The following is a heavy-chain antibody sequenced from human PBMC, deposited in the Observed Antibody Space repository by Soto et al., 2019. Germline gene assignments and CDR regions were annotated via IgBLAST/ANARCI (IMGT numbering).Heavy chain of an antibody. V-gene: IGHV5-51*01. Sequence: PGEALKISCKGSGYSFTSYWIGLVRQMPGKGLEWMGIIYPGDSDTRYSPSFQGQVTISADKSISAAYLQWSSLKASDTAMYYCASFSPGGGWYYGMDVWGQGTTVTVSS. CDR2: IYPGDSDT. CDR1: GYSFTSYW. D-gene: IGHD6-19*01. CDR3: ASFSPGGGWYYGMDV. J-gene: IGHJ6*02.